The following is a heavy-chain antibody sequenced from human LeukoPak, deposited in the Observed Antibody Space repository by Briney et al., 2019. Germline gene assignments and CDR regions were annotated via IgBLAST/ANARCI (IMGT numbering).Heavy chain of an antibody. CDR2: ISAYNGNT. V-gene: IGHV1-18*01. J-gene: IGHJ3*02. Sequence: ASVKVSCKASGGTFSSYAISWARQAPGQGLEWMGWISAYNGNTKYAQKLQGRVTMSTDTSTSTAYMELRSLRSDDTAVYYCARESYARDAFDIWGQGTMVTVSS. D-gene: IGHD4-17*01. CDR3: ARESYARDAFDI. CDR1: GGTFSSYA.